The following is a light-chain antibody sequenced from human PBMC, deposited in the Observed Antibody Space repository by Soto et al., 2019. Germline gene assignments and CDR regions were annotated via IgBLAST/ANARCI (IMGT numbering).Light chain of an antibody. V-gene: IGKV3-20*01. CDR2: GAS. J-gene: IGKJ2*01. CDR3: HLYGSSPQT. CDR1: QSVPSNY. Sequence: EIVLTQSPGTLSLSPGERATLFCRASQSVPSNYLAWYKQRPGQAPRLLIYGASSRATGIPDRFSGSGSGTDFTLTINSLDPEDFAVFYCHLYGSSPQTFGQGTRLDI.